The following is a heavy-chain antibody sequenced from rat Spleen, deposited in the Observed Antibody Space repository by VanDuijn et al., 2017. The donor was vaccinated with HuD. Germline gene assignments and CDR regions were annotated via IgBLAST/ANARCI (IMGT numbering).Heavy chain of an antibody. CDR1: GFTFSNYD. CDR3: TPEEGWFAY. J-gene: IGHJ2*01. CDR2: ISYDGSST. V-gene: IGHV5-20*01. D-gene: IGHD1-11*01. Sequence: EVQLVESGGGLVQPGRSMKLSCAASGFTFSNYDMAWVRQAPTKGLEWVASISYDGSSTYYRDSVKGRFTISRDNAKSTLYLQMDSLRSEDTATYYCTPEEGWFAYWGQGVMVTVSS.